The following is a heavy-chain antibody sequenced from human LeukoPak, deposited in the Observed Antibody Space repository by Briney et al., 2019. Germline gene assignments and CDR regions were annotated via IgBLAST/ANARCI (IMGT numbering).Heavy chain of an antibody. J-gene: IGHJ4*02. V-gene: IGHV1-2*02. Sequence: ASVKVSCKASGYTFTGYYMHWVRQAPGQGLEWMGWINPNSGGTNYAQKFQGRVTMTRDTFISTAYMELSRLRPDDTAVYYCARDRTRTGYSSGWYHDYWGQGTLVTVSS. CDR3: ARDRTRTGYSSGWYHDY. D-gene: IGHD6-19*01. CDR1: GYTFTGYY. CDR2: INPNSGGT.